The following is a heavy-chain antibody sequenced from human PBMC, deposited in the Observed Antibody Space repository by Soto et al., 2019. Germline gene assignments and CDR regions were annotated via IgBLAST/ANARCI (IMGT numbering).Heavy chain of an antibody. CDR2: IYNSGNT. D-gene: IGHD6-19*01. J-gene: IGHJ4*02. Sequence: LSLTCTVSGGSISGNYWSWIRQPAGKGLEWIGRIYNSGNTNYNPSLKSRVTMSVDTSKNQFSLKLTSVTAADTAVYYCARGPQGSGWYAVDYWGQGTLVTVSS. V-gene: IGHV4-4*07. CDR1: GGSISGNY. CDR3: ARGPQGSGWYAVDY.